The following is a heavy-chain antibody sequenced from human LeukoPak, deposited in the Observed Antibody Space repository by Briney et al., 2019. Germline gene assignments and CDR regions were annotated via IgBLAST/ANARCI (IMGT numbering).Heavy chain of an antibody. Sequence: GASVKVSCKASGYTFTSYDINWVRQATGPGHEWMGWMNPNSGNTSYAHKFQGRVTMTRTNSITTAYMELRLLRSEDTAVYYCATDKVEGAMDLWGKGTRVTVSS. V-gene: IGHV1-8*01. CDR2: MNPNSGNT. J-gene: IGHJ6*03. CDR1: GYTFTSYD. CDR3: ATDKVEGAMDL.